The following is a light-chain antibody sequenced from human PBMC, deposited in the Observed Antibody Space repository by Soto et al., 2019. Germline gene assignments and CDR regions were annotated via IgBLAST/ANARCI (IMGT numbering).Light chain of an antibody. Sequence: EIVMTQSPATLSVSPGERVTLSCRAGQSVSSNLAWYQQKPGQAPRLLIYGASSRATGIPARFSGSGSGTEFTLTISSLQSEDFAVYYCQQYNNWPGTFGQGTKVDIK. CDR3: QQYNNWPGT. CDR1: QSVSSN. CDR2: GAS. J-gene: IGKJ1*01. V-gene: IGKV3-15*01.